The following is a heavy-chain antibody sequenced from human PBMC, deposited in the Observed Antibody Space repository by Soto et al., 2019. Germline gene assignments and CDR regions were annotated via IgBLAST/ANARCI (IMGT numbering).Heavy chain of an antibody. CDR1: SGPTSSHN. J-gene: IGHJ6*02. V-gene: IGHV4-59*08. CDR2: VYSTGGT. Sequence: QVQLQQSGPGLVKPSETLSLTCSVSSGPTSSHNWGWIRQTPGRGLEWIGYVYSTGGTSYNPSLHSRVTISADTSTNHTSLTLTSVTAADTAVYYCVRRGIGTLHGLVDVWGQGTTVRVSS. D-gene: IGHD3-16*01. CDR3: VRRGIGTLHGLVDV.